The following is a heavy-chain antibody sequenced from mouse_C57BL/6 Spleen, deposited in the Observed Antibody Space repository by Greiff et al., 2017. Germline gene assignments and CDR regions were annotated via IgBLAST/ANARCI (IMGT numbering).Heavy chain of an antibody. J-gene: IGHJ1*03. CDR1: GYAFSSYW. V-gene: IGHV1-80*01. CDR3: ARSKGNYPYFDV. D-gene: IGHD2-1*01. Sequence: QFQLQQSGAELVKPGASVKISCKASGYAFSSYWMNWVKQRPGKGLEWIGQIYPGVGDTNYNAKFKGKATLTADKSSSTAYMQLSSLTSEYSAVYFCARSKGNYPYFDVWGTGTTVTVSS. CDR2: IYPGVGDT.